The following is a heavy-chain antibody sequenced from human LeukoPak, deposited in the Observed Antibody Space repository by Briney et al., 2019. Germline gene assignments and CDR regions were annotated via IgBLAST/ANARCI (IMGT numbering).Heavy chain of an antibody. V-gene: IGHV3-7*01. CDR2: IKQDGSEK. D-gene: IGHD3-16*01. J-gene: IGHJ4*02. Sequence: PGGSLRLSCATSGFTFSDYWMTWVRQAPGKGLECVANIKQDGSEKYYVDSVKGRFTISRDNVKNSLYLQMNNLRAEDTAVYYCARDGGHSDYIHYWGQGTLVTVSS. CDR1: GFTFSDYW. CDR3: ARDGGHSDYIHY.